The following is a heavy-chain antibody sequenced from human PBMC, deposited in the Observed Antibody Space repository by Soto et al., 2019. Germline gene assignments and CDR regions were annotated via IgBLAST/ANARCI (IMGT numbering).Heavy chain of an antibody. J-gene: IGHJ4*02. CDR2: VSHRGDT. CDR1: GYPISNGYY. Sequence: PSETLSLTCLVSGYPISNGYYWGWVRQPPGGGLEWIGTVSHRGDTSYNPSLESRVIISVDTSKNQFSLMLTSVTAADTAVYFCTRGVRGYLSYWGQGTLVTVSS. V-gene: IGHV4-38-2*02. D-gene: IGHD3-10*01. CDR3: TRGVRGYLSY.